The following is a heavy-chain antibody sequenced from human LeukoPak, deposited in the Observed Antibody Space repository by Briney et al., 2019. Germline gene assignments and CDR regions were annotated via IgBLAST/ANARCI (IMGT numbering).Heavy chain of an antibody. V-gene: IGHV3-30*18. J-gene: IGHJ4*02. D-gene: IGHD3-10*01. CDR3: PKDVSYYGSGSYYDYYFDY. CDR2: ISYNGGNK. CDR1: GFTFSSSG. Sequence: GGSLRLSCAASGFTFSSSGMHWVRQAPGKGLEWVAVISYNGGNKYYADSVKGRFTISRDNSKNTLYLQMKSLRAEDTAVYCCPKDVSYYGSGSYYDYYFDYWGQGTLVTVSS.